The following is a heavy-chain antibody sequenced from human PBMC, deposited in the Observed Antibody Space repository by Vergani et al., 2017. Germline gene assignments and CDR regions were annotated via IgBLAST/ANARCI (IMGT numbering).Heavy chain of an antibody. CDR3: ARDPDIVVVPAAPYYYYYYGMDV. Sequence: QVQLVQSGAEVKKPGASVKVSCKASGYTFTSYGISWVRQAPGQGLEWMGWISAYNGNTNYAQKRQGRVTMTTDKSTSTAYMELRSLRSDDTAVYYCARDPDIVVVPAAPYYYYYYGMDVWGQGTTVTVSS. D-gene: IGHD2-2*01. CDR1: GYTFTSYG. V-gene: IGHV1-18*04. J-gene: IGHJ6*02. CDR2: ISAYNGNT.